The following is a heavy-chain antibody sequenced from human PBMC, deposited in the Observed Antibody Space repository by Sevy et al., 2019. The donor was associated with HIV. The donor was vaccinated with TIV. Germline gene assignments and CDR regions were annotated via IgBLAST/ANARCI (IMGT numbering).Heavy chain of an antibody. V-gene: IGHV3-23*01. Sequence: GGSLRLSCAASGFTFSKYSMSWIRQTPGKGLEWVSTFSFGCGRINYADSVKGRFTISRDDSRNTFYLQMNSLRAEDTAIYYCAREGCTKPHDYWGQGTVVTVSS. CDR1: GFTFSKYS. CDR2: FSFGCGRI. J-gene: IGHJ4*02. CDR3: AREGCTKPHDY. D-gene: IGHD2-8*01.